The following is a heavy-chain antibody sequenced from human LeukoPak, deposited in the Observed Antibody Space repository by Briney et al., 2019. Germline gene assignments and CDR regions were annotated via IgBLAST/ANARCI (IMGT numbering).Heavy chain of an antibody. Sequence: GGSLRLSCVASGFTFSTYSMNWVRLAAGKGLEWVSSISSSSTFIYYADSVKGRFTISRDNAKNSLYLQMNSLRAEDTAIYYCAGRACGGGVCQFDRWGQGTLVTVSS. J-gene: IGHJ5*02. CDR1: GFTFSTYS. D-gene: IGHD2-8*02. CDR2: ISSSSTFI. CDR3: AGRACGGGVCQFDR. V-gene: IGHV3-21*01.